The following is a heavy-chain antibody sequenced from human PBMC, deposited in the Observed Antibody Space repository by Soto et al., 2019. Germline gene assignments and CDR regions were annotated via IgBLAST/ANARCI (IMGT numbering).Heavy chain of an antibody. V-gene: IGHV1-2*02. CDR1: GYTFSAYK. J-gene: IGHJ5*02. CDR2: INPRSDVT. Sequence: GDSVKVSCQSSGYTFSAYKIHWLRQAPVQGLEWMGWINPRSDVTNYAHKFKHRVTMPRDTSTSTVYMDLSRLTFDDTAVYYCARGAMLSAAISTSFDPWRQGNQVTVSS. CDR3: ARGAMLSAAISTSFDP. D-gene: IGHD2-2*01.